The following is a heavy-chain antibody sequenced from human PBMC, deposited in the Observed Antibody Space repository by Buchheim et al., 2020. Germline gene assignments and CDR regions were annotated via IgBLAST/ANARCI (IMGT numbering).Heavy chain of an antibody. Sequence: QVQLVQSGAEVKKPGSSVKVSCKASGGTFSSYTISWVRQAPGQGLEWMGRIIPILGIANYAQKFQGRVTITADKSTSTAYMELSSLRSEDTAVYYCARSCSGGSCYEYYYYYGMDVWGQGTT. CDR2: IIPILGIA. D-gene: IGHD2-15*01. CDR1: GGTFSSYT. CDR3: ARSCSGGSCYEYYYYYGMDV. V-gene: IGHV1-69*02. J-gene: IGHJ6*02.